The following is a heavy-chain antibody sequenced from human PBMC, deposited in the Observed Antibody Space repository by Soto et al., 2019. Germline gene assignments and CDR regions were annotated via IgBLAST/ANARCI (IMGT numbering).Heavy chain of an antibody. D-gene: IGHD6-6*01. V-gene: IGHV4-30-4*01. CDR1: GGSISSGNYY. J-gene: IGHJ4*02. CDR2: IYYSGST. CDR3: AREATIEDRLDS. Sequence: PSETLSLTCTVSGGSISSGNYYWSWIRQPPGKGLEWIGFIYYSGSTYYNPSLKSRVTISVDTSKNQFSLKLSSVTAADTAVYYCAREATIEDRLDSWGKGTLVTVSS.